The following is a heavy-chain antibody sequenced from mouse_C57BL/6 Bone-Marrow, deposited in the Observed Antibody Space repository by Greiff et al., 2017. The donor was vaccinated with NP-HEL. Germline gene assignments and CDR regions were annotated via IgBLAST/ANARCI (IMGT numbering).Heavy chain of an antibody. CDR3: ARHEEPSYCSSLGFDC. CDR1: GYTFTEYT. D-gene: IGHD1-1*01. V-gene: IGHV1-62-2*01. CDR2: FYPGSGSI. J-gene: IGHJ2*01. Sequence: VQLQQSGAELVKPGASVKLSCKASGYTFTEYTIHWVKQRSGQGLEWIGWFYPGSGSIKYNEKFKDKATLTADKSSSTCYMELSRWTSEDAAVYFYARHEEPSYCSSLGFDCWGKGTTLTVSS.